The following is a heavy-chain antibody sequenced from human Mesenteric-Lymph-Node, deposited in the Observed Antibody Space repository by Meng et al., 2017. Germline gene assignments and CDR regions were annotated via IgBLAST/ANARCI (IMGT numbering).Heavy chain of an antibody. D-gene: IGHD2-15*01. Sequence: QVQLGQSGAAVKKPGASVKVSCKASGYTFTSYGISWVRQAPGQGLEWMGWISAYNGNTNYAQKLQGRVTMTTDTSTSTAYMELRSLRSDDTAVYYCARDLYCSGGSCYSFLDYWGQGTLVTVSS. CDR2: ISAYNGNT. V-gene: IGHV1-18*01. CDR1: GYTFTSYG. J-gene: IGHJ4*02. CDR3: ARDLYCSGGSCYSFLDY.